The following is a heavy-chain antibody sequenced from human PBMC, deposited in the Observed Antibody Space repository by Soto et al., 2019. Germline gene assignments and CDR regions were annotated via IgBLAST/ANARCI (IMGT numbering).Heavy chain of an antibody. CDR2: IYYSGST. D-gene: IGHD3-3*01. CDR1: GGSIGSYY. J-gene: IGHJ5*02. V-gene: IGHV4-31*03. CDR3: ARDITSETYYDFWSGYFHWFDP. Sequence: SQTLSLTCTVFGGSIGSYYWSWIRQHPGKGLEWIGYIYYSGSTYYNPSLKSRVTISVDTSKNQFSLKLSSVTAADTAVYYCARDITSETYYDFWSGYFHWFDPWGQGTLVTVSS.